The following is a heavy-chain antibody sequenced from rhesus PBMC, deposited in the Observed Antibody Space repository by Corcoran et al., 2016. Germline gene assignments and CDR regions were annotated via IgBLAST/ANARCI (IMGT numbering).Heavy chain of an antibody. CDR2: IYGSCSST. J-gene: IGHJ3*01. CDR3: ARSRIAAAGTSGAFDF. CDR1: GGSISSSY. V-gene: IGHV4-169*01. D-gene: IGHD6-25*01. Sequence: QLQLQESGPGLVKPSETLSVTCAVSGGSISSSYWSWIRQAPGKGLEWIGYIYGSCSSTNYNPSLKNRITISKDTSKNQFSLKLSSVTAADTAVYYCARSRIAAAGTSGAFDFWGQGLRVTVSS.